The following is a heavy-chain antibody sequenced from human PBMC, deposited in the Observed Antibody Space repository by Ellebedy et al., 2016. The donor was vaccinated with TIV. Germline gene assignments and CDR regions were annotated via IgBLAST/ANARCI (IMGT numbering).Heavy chain of an antibody. J-gene: IGHJ4*02. Sequence: GESLKISCTASGFLFSDYYMGWVRQAPGKGLTWVAYIGGTDNVIHYAESVKGRFTISRDNAKNSLSLQMNSLGSEDTAFYYCAKDNRYCNGGYCNWGFFDSWGQGTLVTDSS. CDR2: IGGTDNVI. V-gene: IGHV3-11*01. D-gene: IGHD2-15*01. CDR3: AKDNRYCNGGYCNWGFFDS. CDR1: GFLFSDYY.